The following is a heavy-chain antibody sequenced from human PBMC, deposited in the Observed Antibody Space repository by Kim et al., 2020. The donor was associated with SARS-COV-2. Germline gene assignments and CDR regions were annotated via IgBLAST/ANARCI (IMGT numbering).Heavy chain of an antibody. Sequence: YYTDAGKGRFTISRDNAKNSLYLQRNSLRAEDTAVYYCTRGGGYYNQADFWGQGTLVTVSS. V-gene: IGHV3-48*03. D-gene: IGHD3-9*01. J-gene: IGHJ4*02. CDR3: TRGGGYYNQADF.